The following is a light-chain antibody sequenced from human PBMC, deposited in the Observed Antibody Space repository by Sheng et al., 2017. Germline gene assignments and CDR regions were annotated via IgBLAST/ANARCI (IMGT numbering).Light chain of an antibody. CDR1: QSVSSSY. J-gene: IGKJ1*01. Sequence: IVLTQSPATLSVSPGARATLSCRASQSVSSSYFAWYQQKPGQAPRLLVYGASIRATGIPDRFSASGSGTDFTLTISRLEPEDFAVYYCQQHSSSVRTFGQGTKVEIK. V-gene: IGKV3-20*01. CDR2: GAS. CDR3: QQHSSSVRT.